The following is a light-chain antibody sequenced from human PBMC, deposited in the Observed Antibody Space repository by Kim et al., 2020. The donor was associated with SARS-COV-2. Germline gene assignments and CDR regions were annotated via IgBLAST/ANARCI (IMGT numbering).Light chain of an antibody. Sequence: GPRVTISCSGSSSNIVSNTVNWYQQLPGTAPKLLIYSNNQRPSGVPDRFSGSKSGTSASLAISGLQSEDEADYYCAAWDDSLNGWVFGGGTQLTVL. CDR1: SSNIVSNT. V-gene: IGLV1-44*01. J-gene: IGLJ3*02. CDR2: SNN. CDR3: AAWDDSLNGWV.